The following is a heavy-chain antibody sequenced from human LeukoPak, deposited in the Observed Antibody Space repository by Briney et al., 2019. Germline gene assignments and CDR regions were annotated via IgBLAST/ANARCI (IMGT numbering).Heavy chain of an antibody. V-gene: IGHV3-48*04. D-gene: IGHD3-3*01. CDR1: GFTFRSYS. CDR3: ARAEDFWSGYYYFDY. CDR2: ISSSGSTI. J-gene: IGHJ4*02. Sequence: GGSLRLSCAASGFTFRSYSMNWVRQAPGKGLEWVSYISSSGSTIYYADSVKGRFTISRDNAKNSLYLQMNSLRAEDTAVYYCARAEDFWSGYYYFDYWGQGTLVTVSS.